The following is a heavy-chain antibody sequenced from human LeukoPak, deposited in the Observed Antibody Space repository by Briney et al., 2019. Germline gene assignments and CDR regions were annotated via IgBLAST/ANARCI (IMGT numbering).Heavy chain of an antibody. CDR3: ARVSMEYYFDY. V-gene: IGHV3-66*01. J-gene: IGHJ4*02. CDR1: GVTVSSNY. Sequence: GGSLRLSCAASGVTVSSNYMSCVRQAPAKGLEWGSVIYSGGSTYYADSVQGRFTISRNNSKKTLYLQMNSLRAEYTAVYYCARVSMEYYFDYWGQGTLVTVSS. CDR2: IYSGGST. D-gene: IGHD4/OR15-4a*01.